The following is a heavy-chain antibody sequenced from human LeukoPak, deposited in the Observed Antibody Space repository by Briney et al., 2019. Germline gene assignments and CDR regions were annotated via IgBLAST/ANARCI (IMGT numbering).Heavy chain of an antibody. J-gene: IGHJ4*02. Sequence: ASVKVSCKASGYTFTSYYMHWVRQAPGQGLEWMGIINPSGGSTSYAQKFQGRVTMTRDMSTSTVYVEPSSLRSEDTAVYYCARDPSSSSPFDYWGQGTLVTVSS. V-gene: IGHV1-46*01. CDR2: INPSGGST. CDR1: GYTFTSYY. CDR3: ARDPSSSSPFDY. D-gene: IGHD6-6*01.